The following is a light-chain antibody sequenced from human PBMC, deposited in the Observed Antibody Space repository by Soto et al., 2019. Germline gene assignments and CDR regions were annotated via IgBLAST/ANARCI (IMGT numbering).Light chain of an antibody. CDR2: GAS. Sequence: EIVMTQSPATLSVSPGERATLSCRASQSVSSNLAWYQQKPGQTPRLLIYGASTRATGIPATFSGSGSATEITVTISSLQSEEFAVYYCQQYNNWRWNVGQGTKVEIK. CDR3: QQYNNWRWN. V-gene: IGKV3-15*01. J-gene: IGKJ1*01. CDR1: QSVSSN.